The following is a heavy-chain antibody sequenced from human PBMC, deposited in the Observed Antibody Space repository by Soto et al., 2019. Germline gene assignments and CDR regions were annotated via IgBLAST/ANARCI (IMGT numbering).Heavy chain of an antibody. D-gene: IGHD2-21*02. CDR3: VQSRCGGDCLQSYASHSYYGLDV. CDR2: IYWDDDK. Sequence: QITLKESGPTLVKPTQTLTLTCTFSGFSLSTTGVGVGWIRQPPGKALEWLALIYWDDDKRYNPSLNSRLTITKDTPKNPLVLAMTTMAPVDTATYYCVQSRCGGDCLQSYASHSYYGLDVWGQGTTVTVSS. J-gene: IGHJ6*02. V-gene: IGHV2-5*02. CDR1: GFSLSTTGVG.